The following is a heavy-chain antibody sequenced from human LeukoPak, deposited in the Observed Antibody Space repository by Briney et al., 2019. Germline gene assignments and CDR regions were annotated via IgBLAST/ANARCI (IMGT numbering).Heavy chain of an antibody. CDR2: INHSGST. CDR1: GGSFSGYY. D-gene: IGHD3-10*01. V-gene: IGHV4-34*09. Sequence: SETLSLTCAVYGGSFSGYYWSWIRQPPGKGLEWIGEINHSGSTNYNPSLKSRVTISVDTSKNQFSLKLSSVTAADTAVYYCATYGSGSSAIDYWGQGTLVTVSS. J-gene: IGHJ4*02. CDR3: ATYGSGSSAIDY.